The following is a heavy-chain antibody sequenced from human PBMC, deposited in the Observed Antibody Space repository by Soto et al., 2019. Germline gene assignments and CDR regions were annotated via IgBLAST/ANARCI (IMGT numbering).Heavy chain of an antibody. V-gene: IGHV3-21*06. CDR3: ARDDGWLILAY. CDR1: GFAFNTYS. J-gene: IGHJ4*02. D-gene: IGHD6-19*01. CDR2: ITRSSSYI. Sequence: EVQLVESGGGPVKPGGSLRLSCAASGFAFNTYSMNWVRQAPGKGLEWVAFITRSSSYIYYADSVRGRFTLSRYNAKNSLYLQMNSLRAEETAIYYCARDDGWLILAYWGQGTLVTVSS.